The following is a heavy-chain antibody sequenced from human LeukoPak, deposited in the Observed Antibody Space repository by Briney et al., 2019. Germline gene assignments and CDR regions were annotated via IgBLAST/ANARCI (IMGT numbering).Heavy chain of an antibody. V-gene: IGHV4-4*02. CDR1: GFTLSDTY. CDR2: VFHSGGT. D-gene: IGHD6-19*01. CDR3: ARQMAGED. J-gene: IGHJ4*02. Sequence: GSLRLSCAASGFTLSDTYIGWGRQAPGEGVEWSGEVFHSGGTHYNPSLKSRVTISVDKSENQFSLKPLSVTAADTAIYYCARQMAGEDWGQGTLVTVSS.